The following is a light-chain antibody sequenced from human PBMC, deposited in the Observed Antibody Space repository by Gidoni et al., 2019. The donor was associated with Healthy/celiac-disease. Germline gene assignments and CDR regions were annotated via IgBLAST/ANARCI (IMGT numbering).Light chain of an antibody. CDR1: QSVSSSY. CDR3: QQLGA. CDR2: GAS. J-gene: IGKJ4*01. V-gene: IGKV3-20*01. Sequence: EIVLTQSPGTLSLSPGERATLSCRASQSVSSSYLAWYQQKPGQAPRRLIYGASSRATGLPGRVSGSGSGTDFTLTISRLEAEDFAVYYCQQLGAFGGGTKVEIK.